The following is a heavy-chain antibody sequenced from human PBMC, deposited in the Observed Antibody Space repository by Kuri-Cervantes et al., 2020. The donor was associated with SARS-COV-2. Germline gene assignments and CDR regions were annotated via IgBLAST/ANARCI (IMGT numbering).Heavy chain of an antibody. Sequence: GGSLRLSCVASGFSFSTYGMSWVRQAPGKGLEWVSSTTGSADGGNTYHAESVKGRFTISRDNSKSTLFLQMSSLRAEDTAMYYCANHYDGTYPIWGRGTLVTVSS. CDR1: GFSFSTYG. D-gene: IGHD3-3*01. V-gene: IGHV3-23*01. CDR2: TTGSADGGNT. CDR3: ANHYDGTYPI. J-gene: IGHJ4*02.